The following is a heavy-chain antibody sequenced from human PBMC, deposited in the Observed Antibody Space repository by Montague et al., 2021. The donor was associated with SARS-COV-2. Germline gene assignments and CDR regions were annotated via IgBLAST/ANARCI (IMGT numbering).Heavy chain of an antibody. J-gene: IGHJ4*02. CDR3: ARDCDY. CDR1: GGSISSYY. CDR2: MYYSGST. Sequence: SETLSLTCTVSGGSISSYYWSWIRQPPGKGLEWIGYMYYSGSTNYNPSLKSRVTLSVDTSKNQFSLKLSSVTAADTAVYYCARDCDYWGQGTLVTVSS. V-gene: IGHV4-59*13.